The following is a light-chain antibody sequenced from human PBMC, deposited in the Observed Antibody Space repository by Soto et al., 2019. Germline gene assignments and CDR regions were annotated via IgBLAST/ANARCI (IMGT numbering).Light chain of an antibody. J-gene: IGLJ2*01. V-gene: IGLV1-44*01. Sequence: QSVLTQPPSASGTPRQRVTISCSGSRSNIGSNTVSWYQRLPGTAPKLLIYDNNERPSGVPARFSGSKSGTSASLAISGLQSEDEADYYCAAWDDSLNGHVVFGGGTKLTVL. CDR1: RSNIGSNT. CDR2: DNN. CDR3: AAWDDSLNGHVV.